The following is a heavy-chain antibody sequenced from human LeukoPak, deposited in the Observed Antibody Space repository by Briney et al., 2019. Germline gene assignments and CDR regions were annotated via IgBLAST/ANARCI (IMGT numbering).Heavy chain of an antibody. CDR1: GFTFSSYS. CDR3: ARDSLLALNYFDY. J-gene: IGHJ4*02. Sequence: GGSLRLSCAASGFTFSSYSMTWVRQAPGKGLEWVSSISSSSSYIYYADSVKGRFTISRDNAKNSLYLQMNSLRAEDTAVYYCARDSLLALNYFDYWGQGTLVTVS. CDR2: ISSSSSYI. V-gene: IGHV3-21*01. D-gene: IGHD2-15*01.